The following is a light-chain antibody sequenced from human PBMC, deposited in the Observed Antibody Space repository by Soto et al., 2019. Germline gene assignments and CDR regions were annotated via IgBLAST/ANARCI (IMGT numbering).Light chain of an antibody. V-gene: IGKV3-11*01. Sequence: EVVLTQSPVTLSLSPGERATLSFSSSQSFRGLLAWYQQKPGQAPRLLTYDAYNRATGIPPRFSGSGSGTDFTLTISSLEPEDSAVYYCQQRHMWPITFGQGTRLEIK. CDR1: QSFRGL. CDR2: DAY. J-gene: IGKJ5*01. CDR3: QQRHMWPIT.